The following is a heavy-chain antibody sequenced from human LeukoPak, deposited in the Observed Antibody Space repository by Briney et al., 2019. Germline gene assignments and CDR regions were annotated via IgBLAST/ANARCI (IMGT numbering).Heavy chain of an antibody. CDR2: IYYSGCT. Sequence: PSETLSLTCTVSGGSISSYYWSWIRQPPGKGLEWIGCIYYSGCTDYNPSLKSRVTISVDTSKNQFSLKLTSVTAADTAVYYCARPGVGSGRYGAFDIWGQGTMVTVSS. CDR1: GGSISSYY. V-gene: IGHV4-59*08. CDR3: ARPGVGSGRYGAFDI. D-gene: IGHD5-18*01. J-gene: IGHJ3*02.